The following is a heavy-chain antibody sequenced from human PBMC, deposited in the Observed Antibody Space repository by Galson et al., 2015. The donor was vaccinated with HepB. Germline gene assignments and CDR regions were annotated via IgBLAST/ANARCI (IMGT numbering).Heavy chain of an antibody. V-gene: IGHV3-7*03. Sequence: SLRLSCAASGFTFSSYWMSWVRQAPGKGLEWVANIKQDGSEKYYVDSVKGRFTISRDNAKNSLYLQMNSLRAEDTAVYYCARDSTVTAGDYYYYGMDVWGQGTTVTVSS. CDR1: GFTFSSYW. J-gene: IGHJ6*02. D-gene: IGHD4-17*01. CDR3: ARDSTVTAGDYYYYGMDV. CDR2: IKQDGSEK.